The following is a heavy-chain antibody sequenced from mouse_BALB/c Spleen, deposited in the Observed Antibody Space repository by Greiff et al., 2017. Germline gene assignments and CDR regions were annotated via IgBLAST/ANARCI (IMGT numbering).Heavy chain of an antibody. Sequence: EVQVVESGGGLVQPGGSLKLSCAASGFTFSSYTMSWVRQTPEKRLEWVAYISNGGGSTYYPDTVKGRFTISRDNAKNTLYLQMSSLKSEDTAMYYCARTFYGYEVYAMDYWGQGTSVTVSS. CDR2: ISNGGGST. CDR1: GFTFSSYT. CDR3: ARTFYGYEVYAMDY. V-gene: IGHV5-12-2*01. J-gene: IGHJ4*01. D-gene: IGHD2-9*01.